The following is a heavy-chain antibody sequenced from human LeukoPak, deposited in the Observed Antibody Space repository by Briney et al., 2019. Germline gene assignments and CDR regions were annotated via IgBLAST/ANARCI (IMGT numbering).Heavy chain of an antibody. CDR1: GGSISSYY. D-gene: IGHD2-2*01. Sequence: SETLSLTCTVSGGSISSYYWSWIRQPPGKGLEWIGEIFHSGSTNYNPSLKSRVTMSVDKSKNQFSLNLTSVTAADTAVYFCARAPRAYCSTTGSCFQDFWGQGTLVTVSS. J-gene: IGHJ4*02. CDR2: IFHSGST. CDR3: ARAPRAYCSTTGSCFQDF. V-gene: IGHV4-59*12.